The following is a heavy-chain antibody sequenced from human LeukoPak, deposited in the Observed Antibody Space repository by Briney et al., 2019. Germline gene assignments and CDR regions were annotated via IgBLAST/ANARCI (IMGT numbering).Heavy chain of an antibody. J-gene: IGHJ4*02. V-gene: IGHV3-21*01. CDR3: TRAPYSSGWYTVDF. CDR1: GFTFSSNA. Sequence: GGSLRLSCAASGFTFSSNAMNWVRQAPGKGLEWVSSIGMSSTYIYYADSVKGRFTISRDNAKNSLYLQMDSLRDEDTAVYYCTRAPYSSGWYTVDFWGQGTLVTVSS. D-gene: IGHD6-19*01. CDR2: IGMSSTYI.